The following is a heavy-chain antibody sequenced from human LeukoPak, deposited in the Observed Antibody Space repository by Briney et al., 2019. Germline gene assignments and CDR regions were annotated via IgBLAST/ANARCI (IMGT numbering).Heavy chain of an antibody. J-gene: IGHJ3*02. D-gene: IGHD3-16*02. CDR2: ISSSSSSYI. Sequence: GGSLRLSCAASGFTFSSYSMNWVRQAPGKGLEWVSSISSSSSSYIYYADSVKGRFTISRDNAKNSLYLQMNSLRAEDTAVYYCARVIDHEAFDIWGQGTMVTVSS. V-gene: IGHV3-21*01. CDR1: GFTFSSYS. CDR3: ARVIDHEAFDI.